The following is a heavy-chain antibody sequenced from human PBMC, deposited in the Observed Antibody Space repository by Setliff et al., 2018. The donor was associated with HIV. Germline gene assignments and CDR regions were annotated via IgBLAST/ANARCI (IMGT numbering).Heavy chain of an antibody. J-gene: IGHJ2*01. CDR3: STRGPAFPGPSRGTTHSDLSHSNIRPCPRLSGCAFADTVSSWHCL. V-gene: IGHV5-51*01. D-gene: IGHD4-4*01. CDR2: IYPDDSDT. CDR1: GYSFTVYW. Sequence: GESLKISCKSSGYSFTVYWIAWVRQMPGKGLEWMGIIYPDDSDTRYSPSFQGQGTISADQSISTAYLQWSGLKASDTDMYYLSTRGPAFPGPSRGTTHSDLSHSNIRPCPRLSGCAFADTVSSWHCLW.